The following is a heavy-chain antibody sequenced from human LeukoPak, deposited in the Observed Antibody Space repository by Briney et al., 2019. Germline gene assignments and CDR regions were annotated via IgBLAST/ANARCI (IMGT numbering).Heavy chain of an antibody. CDR1: GGSFSGYY. J-gene: IGHJ6*03. CDR3: RGLYYYYYYMDV. V-gene: IGHV4-34*01. Sequence: SETLSLTCAVYGGSFSGYYWSWIRQPPGKGLEWIGELNHSGSTNYNPSLKSRVTISVDTSKNQFSLKLSSVTAADTAVYYCRGLYYYYYYMDVWGKGTTVTISS. CDR2: LNHSGST.